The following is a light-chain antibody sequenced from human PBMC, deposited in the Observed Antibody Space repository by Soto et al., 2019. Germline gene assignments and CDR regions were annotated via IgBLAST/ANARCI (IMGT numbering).Light chain of an antibody. Sequence: DIQVTHYPSSLSASVLYMVTITFRASQGIKNYLAWYQQKPGEIPKLLIYAASTLESGIPPRFSGSGSGTDFTLTINNLQPEDVATYYCQRYYNAPFNFGGGTKVDIK. CDR2: AAS. CDR1: QGIKNY. V-gene: IGKV1-27*01. CDR3: QRYYNAPFN. J-gene: IGKJ4*01.